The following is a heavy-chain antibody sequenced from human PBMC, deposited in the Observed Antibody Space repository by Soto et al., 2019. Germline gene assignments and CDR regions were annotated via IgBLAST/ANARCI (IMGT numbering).Heavy chain of an antibody. CDR1: GFPFSDYY. V-gene: IGHV3-11*01. CDR2: TSSGAGSK. Sequence: VQLVESGGDLVKPRGSLRLSCAASGFPFSDYYMSWIRQAPGKGLECVSYTSSGAGSKYYADCVKGRFTISRDNATNSLYLQMNSLRAEDTAVYYCARLLKSGKYYFDYWGQGTLVTVSS. CDR3: ARLLKSGKYYFDY. D-gene: IGHD1-26*01. J-gene: IGHJ4*02.